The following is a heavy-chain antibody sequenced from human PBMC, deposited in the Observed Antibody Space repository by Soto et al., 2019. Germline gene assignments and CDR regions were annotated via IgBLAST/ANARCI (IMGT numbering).Heavy chain of an antibody. D-gene: IGHD1-7*01. Sequence: EEEKTQASVKVSCKASGYTFTGYYMHWVRQAPGQGLEWMGWINPNSGGTNYAQKFQGRVTMTRDTSISTAYMELSRLRSDDTAVYYCARDNNWNYGSYYGMDVWGQGTTVTVSS. CDR3: ARDNNWNYGSYYGMDV. CDR2: INPNSGGT. CDR1: GYTFTGYY. J-gene: IGHJ6*02. V-gene: IGHV1-2*02.